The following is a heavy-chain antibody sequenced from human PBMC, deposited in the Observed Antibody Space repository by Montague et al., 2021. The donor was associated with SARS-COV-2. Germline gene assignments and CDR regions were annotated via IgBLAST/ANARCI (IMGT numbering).Heavy chain of an antibody. J-gene: IGHJ4*01. D-gene: IGHD1-26*01. CDR3: AREGYRSGSFYIDY. CDR2: ISHDESNH. V-gene: IGHV3-30*04. Sequence: SLRLSCAASRLPFNGYAMHWVHQAPGKGLEWLTFISHDESNHRYADSVKGRFTISRDNSKNTLYLQMDSLRPEDTAVYYCAREGYRSGSFYIDYWGQGTLVTVSS. CDR1: RLPFNGYA.